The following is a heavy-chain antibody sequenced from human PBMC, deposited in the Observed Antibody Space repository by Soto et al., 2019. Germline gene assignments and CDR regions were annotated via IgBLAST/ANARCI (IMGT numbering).Heavy chain of an antibody. CDR1: GFSLRTSGVG. V-gene: IGHV2-5*01. CDR3: AKCGRSGWYGLFDL. J-gene: IGHJ5*02. CDR2: IYWNDDK. Sequence: SVQKLVNPTQTLTLTCIFSGFSLRTSGVGVGWIRQPPGKALEWLGFIYWNDDKRYSPSLKSRLTITKDTSKNQVVLTMTNMDPVDTATYYWAKCGRSGWYGLFDLWGTGTRVTV. D-gene: IGHD6-19*01.